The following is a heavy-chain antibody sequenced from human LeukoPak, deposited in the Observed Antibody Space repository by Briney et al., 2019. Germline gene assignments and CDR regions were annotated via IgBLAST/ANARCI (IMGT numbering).Heavy chain of an antibody. D-gene: IGHD3-22*01. J-gene: IGHJ4*02. CDR1: GYTFSDYY. Sequence: ASVKVSCKASGYTFSDYYMHWVRQAPGQGLEWMGWINPNSGGTNYAQKFQGRVTMTRDTSISTAYMELSRLRSDDTAVYYCATMYYYDSSGGFDYWGQGTLVTVSS. CDR2: INPNSGGT. V-gene: IGHV1-2*02. CDR3: ATMYYYDSSGGFDY.